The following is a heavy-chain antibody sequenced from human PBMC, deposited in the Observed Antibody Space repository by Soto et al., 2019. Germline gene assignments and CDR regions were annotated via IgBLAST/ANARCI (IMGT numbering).Heavy chain of an antibody. CDR3: TKVSSGWFDP. Sequence: SGTLYLICSNLCSCIACCGFSRGWVRQPPGKGLEWIGCAYYSGNTYYNPSLKSRVTISVDTSGNQFSLRLNSATAADTAVYYCTKVSSGWFDPWGQG. CDR1: CSCIACCGFS. V-gene: IGHV4-39*01. D-gene: IGHD2-8*01. CDR2: AYYSGNT. J-gene: IGHJ5*02.